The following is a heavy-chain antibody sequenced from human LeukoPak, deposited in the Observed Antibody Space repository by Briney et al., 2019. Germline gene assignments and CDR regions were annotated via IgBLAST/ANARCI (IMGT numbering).Heavy chain of an antibody. CDR1: GYTFTSYD. D-gene: IGHD3-3*01. V-gene: IGHV1-8*01. J-gene: IGHJ4*02. CDR3: ARTKYYDFWSGYSNQYYFDY. Sequence: ASVKVSCKASGYTFTSYDINWVRQATGQGLEWMGWMNPNSGNTGYAQKFQGRVTMTRNTSISTAYMELSSLRSEDTAVYYCARTKYYDFWSGYSNQYYFDYWGQGTLVTVSS. CDR2: MNPNSGNT.